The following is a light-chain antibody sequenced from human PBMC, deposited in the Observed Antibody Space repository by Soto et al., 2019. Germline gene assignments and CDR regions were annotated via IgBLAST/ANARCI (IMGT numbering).Light chain of an antibody. CDR2: GAS. Sequence: EIVLTQSPGTLSLSPGERATLSCRASQSVSSSYLAWYQQKPGQAPRLLIYGASSRATGIPDRFSGSGSGTAFTLTISRLAPEDFAVYYCQQYGSSPLFTFGPGTKVHIK. CDR1: QSVSSSY. V-gene: IGKV3-20*01. J-gene: IGKJ3*01. CDR3: QQYGSSPLFT.